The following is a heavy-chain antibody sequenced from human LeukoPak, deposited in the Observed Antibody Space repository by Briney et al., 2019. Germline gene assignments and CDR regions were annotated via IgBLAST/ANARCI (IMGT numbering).Heavy chain of an antibody. CDR3: ARGLNPDHYDSSGYFSFDY. CDR1: GGSISSGGYY. Sequence: PSETLSLTCTVSGGSISSGGYYWSWIRQHPGKGLEWIGYIYYSGSTYYNPSLKSRVTISVDTSKNQFSLKLSSVTAADTAVYYCARGLNPDHYDSSGYFSFDYWGQGTLVTVSS. J-gene: IGHJ4*02. D-gene: IGHD3-22*01. V-gene: IGHV4-31*03. CDR2: IYYSGST.